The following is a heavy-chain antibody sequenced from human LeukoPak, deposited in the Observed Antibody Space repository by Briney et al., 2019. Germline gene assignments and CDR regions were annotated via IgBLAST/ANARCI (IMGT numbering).Heavy chain of an antibody. V-gene: IGHV4-34*01. CDR2: INHSGST. Sequence: SETLSLTCTVSGGSISSYYWSWIRQPPGKGLEWIGEINHSGSTNYNPSLKSRVTISVDTSKNQFSLKLSSVTAADTAVYYCAREEDYYDSSGYYSNLWGQGTLVTVSS. D-gene: IGHD3-22*01. CDR3: AREEDYYDSSGYYSNL. J-gene: IGHJ5*02. CDR1: GGSISSYY.